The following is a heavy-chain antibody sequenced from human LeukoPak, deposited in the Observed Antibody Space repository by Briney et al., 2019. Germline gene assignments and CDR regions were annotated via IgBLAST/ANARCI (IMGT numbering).Heavy chain of an antibody. CDR1: GFTVSSNY. J-gene: IGHJ4*02. V-gene: IGHV3-53*01. D-gene: IGHD6-19*01. CDR3: AKDLPPIAVAGFFDY. Sequence: GGSLRLSCAASGFTVSSNYMSWVRQAPGKGLEWVSVIYSGGSTYYADSVKGRFTISRDNSKNTLYLQMNSLRAEDTAVYYCAKDLPPIAVAGFFDYWGQGTLVTVSS. CDR2: IYSGGST.